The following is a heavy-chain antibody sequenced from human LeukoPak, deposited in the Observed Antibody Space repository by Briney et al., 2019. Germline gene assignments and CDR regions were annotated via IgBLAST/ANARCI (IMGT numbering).Heavy chain of an antibody. CDR2: IYYSGST. CDR3: AGNVWDSGSYTTHY. D-gene: IGHD1-26*01. V-gene: IGHV4-59*01. CDR1: GGSISSYY. Sequence: SETLSLTCTVSGGSISSYYWSWIRQPPGKGLEWIGYIYYSGSTNYNPSLKSRVTISVDTSKNQFSLKLSSVTAADTAVYYCAGNVWDSGSYTTHYWGQGTLVTVSS. J-gene: IGHJ4*02.